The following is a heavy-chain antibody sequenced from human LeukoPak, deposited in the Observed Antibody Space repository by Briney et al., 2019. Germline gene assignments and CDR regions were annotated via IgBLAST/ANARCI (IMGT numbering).Heavy chain of an antibody. CDR2: ISGSGGST. CDR1: GFTFSSYA. Sequence: GGSLRLSCAASGFTFSSYAMSWVHQAPGKGLEWVSAISGSGGSTYYADSVKGRFTISRDNSKNTLYLQTNSLRAEDTAVYYCAKGSWIQLWLIDYWGQGTLVTVSS. D-gene: IGHD5-18*01. V-gene: IGHV3-23*01. CDR3: AKGSWIQLWLIDY. J-gene: IGHJ4*02.